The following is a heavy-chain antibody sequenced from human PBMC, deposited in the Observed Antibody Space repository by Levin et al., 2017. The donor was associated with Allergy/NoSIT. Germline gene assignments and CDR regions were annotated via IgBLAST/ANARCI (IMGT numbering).Heavy chain of an antibody. CDR2: ISTRSEYI. CDR1: GFTFSSSA. CDR3: AKGGLQLGYSFDS. D-gene: IGHD6-13*01. Sequence: ASVKVSCAPSGFTFSSSAMSWVRQAPGKGLEWVSAISTRSEYIFYADSVKGRFTISRDNSNNRLYLQMSSLRVEDTAVYYCAKGGLQLGYSFDSWGQGALVTVSS. J-gene: IGHJ4*02. V-gene: IGHV3-23*01.